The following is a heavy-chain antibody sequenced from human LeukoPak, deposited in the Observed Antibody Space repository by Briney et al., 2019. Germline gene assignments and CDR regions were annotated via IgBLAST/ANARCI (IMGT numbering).Heavy chain of an antibody. V-gene: IGHV1-2*02. CDR2: INPNSGGT. Sequence: ASVKVSCKASGYTFTRYYMHWVRQAPGQGLEWMGWINPNSGGTNYAQKFQGRVTMTRDTSISTAYMELSRLRSDDTAVYYCARDHGSTIFGVVYHYWGQGSLVTVSS. CDR1: GYTFTRYY. J-gene: IGHJ4*02. CDR3: ARDHGSTIFGVVYHY. D-gene: IGHD3-3*01.